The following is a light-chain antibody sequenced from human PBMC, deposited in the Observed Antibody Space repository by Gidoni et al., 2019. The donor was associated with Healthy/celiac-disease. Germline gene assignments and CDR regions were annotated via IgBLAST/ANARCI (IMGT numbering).Light chain of an antibody. V-gene: IGKV1-39*01. CDR3: QQSYSTPPIT. CDR1: QSISSY. CDR2: AAS. Sequence: DIQMTQSPSSLSASVGARVTITCRASQSISSYFNWYQQKPGKAPKLLIYAASSLQSGVPSRFSGSGSGTDFTLTISSLQPEDFATYDCQQSYSTPPITFGQGTRLEIK. J-gene: IGKJ5*01.